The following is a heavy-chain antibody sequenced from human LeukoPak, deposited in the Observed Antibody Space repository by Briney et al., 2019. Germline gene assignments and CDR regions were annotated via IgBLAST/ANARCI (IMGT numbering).Heavy chain of an antibody. CDR2: INHSGST. CDR1: GYSIISDYF. J-gene: IGHJ3*02. V-gene: IGHV4-38-2*02. D-gene: IGHD3-10*01. Sequence: SETLSLTCTVSGYSIISDYFWGWIRQPPGKGLEWIGEINHSGSTNYNPSLKSRVTISVDTSKNQFSLKLSSVTAADTAVYYCARPLWFGELGDAFDIWGQGTMVTVSS. CDR3: ARPLWFGELGDAFDI.